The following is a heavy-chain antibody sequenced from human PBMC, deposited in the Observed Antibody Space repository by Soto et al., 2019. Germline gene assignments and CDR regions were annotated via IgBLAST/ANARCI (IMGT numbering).Heavy chain of an antibody. CDR3: ARVGFDFWSGYQMYYFDY. Sequence: QVQLQESGPGLVKPSETLSLTCTVSGGSISSYYWSWIRQPPGKGLEWIGYIYYSGSTTYNPSLKSRVTISVDTSKNQFSLKLSSVTAADTAVYYCARVGFDFWSGYQMYYFDYWGQGTLVTVSS. D-gene: IGHD3-3*01. CDR1: GGSISSYY. J-gene: IGHJ4*02. V-gene: IGHV4-59*01. CDR2: IYYSGST.